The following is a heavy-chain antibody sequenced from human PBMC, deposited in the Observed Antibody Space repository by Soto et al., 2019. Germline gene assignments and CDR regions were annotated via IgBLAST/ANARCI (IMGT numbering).Heavy chain of an antibody. Sequence: GGSLRLSCAASGFTFSSYTRNWVRQDPGKGLEWVSSISSSSSYIYYADSVKGRFTISRDNAKNSLYPQMNSRRAEDTAVYYCARGSYDSSGYRNDAFDIWGQGTMVTVSS. CDR1: GFTFSSYT. J-gene: IGHJ3*02. D-gene: IGHD3-22*01. CDR3: ARGSYDSSGYRNDAFDI. CDR2: ISSSSSYI. V-gene: IGHV3-21*01.